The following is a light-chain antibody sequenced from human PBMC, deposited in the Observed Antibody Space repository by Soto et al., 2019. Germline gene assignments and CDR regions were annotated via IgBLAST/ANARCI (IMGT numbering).Light chain of an antibody. CDR3: LQYYNFSWT. J-gene: IGKJ1*01. CDR2: AAF. CDR1: QDIRND. Sequence: AIQMTKSPSSLSASVGDRVTITCRASQDIRNDLAWYQQKPGQAPHLLIFAAFNLQSGAPSRFSGGGSGTHFTLTISSLQPDDFATYYCLQYYNFSWTFGQGTKVDIK. V-gene: IGKV1-6*01.